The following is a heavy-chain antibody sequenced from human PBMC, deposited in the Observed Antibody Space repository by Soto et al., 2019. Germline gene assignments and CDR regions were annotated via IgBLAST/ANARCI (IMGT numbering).Heavy chain of an antibody. Sequence: QVQLVESGGCVVQPGGSLRLSCSGSGFIFSGYGMHWVRQPPGKGLEWVAVISYDGRRKYYEDSVKGRFTVSRDNSQNTVYLEMNSLRVEDSAIYYCAKDILRDQLDWGMDVWGQGTTVTVSS. J-gene: IGHJ6*02. CDR3: AKDILRDQLDWGMDV. D-gene: IGHD3-9*01. V-gene: IGHV3-30*18. CDR1: GFIFSGYG. CDR2: ISYDGRRK.